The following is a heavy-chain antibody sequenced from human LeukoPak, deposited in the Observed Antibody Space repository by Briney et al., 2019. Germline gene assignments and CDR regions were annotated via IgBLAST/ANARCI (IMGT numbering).Heavy chain of an antibody. D-gene: IGHD6-6*01. CDR1: GYTFTDYY. V-gene: IGHV1-2*02. Sequence: ASVKVSCKASGYTFTDYYIHWVRQAPGQGLEWMGWINPKTGSTNYPQKFQGRVTMTRDTSISTAYMELSRLRSDDTAVYYCARGPLPSTARILGWFDPWGQGTLVTVSS. CDR2: INPKTGST. CDR3: ARGPLPSTARILGWFDP. J-gene: IGHJ5*02.